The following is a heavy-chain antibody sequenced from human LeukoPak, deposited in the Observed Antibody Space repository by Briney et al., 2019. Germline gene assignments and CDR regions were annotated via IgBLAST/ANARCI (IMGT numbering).Heavy chain of an antibody. CDR2: ISGSGGST. J-gene: IGHJ5*02. V-gene: IGHV3-23*01. CDR3: ASIPSFYGDYT. CDR1: GFTFSSYA. Sequence: GGSLRLSCAASGFTFSSYAMSWVRQAPGKGLEWVSAISGSGGSTYYADSVKGRFTISRDNSKNTLYLQMNSLRAEDTAVYYCASIPSFYGDYTWGQGTLVTVSS. D-gene: IGHD4-17*01.